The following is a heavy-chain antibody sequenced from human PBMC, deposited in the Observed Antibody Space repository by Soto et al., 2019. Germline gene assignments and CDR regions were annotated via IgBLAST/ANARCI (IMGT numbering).Heavy chain of an antibody. Sequence: GGSLRLFCAASGVQLRNYWMHWVRQPPGKGLVWVSRINSEGSSVIYADSVKGRFTISRDNSKNTLYLQMNSLRAEDTAVYYCAKDYYDSSGYYLPRYYGMDVWGQGTTVTVSS. CDR1: GVQLRNYW. V-gene: IGHV3-74*01. CDR3: AKDYYDSSGYYLPRYYGMDV. J-gene: IGHJ6*02. D-gene: IGHD3-22*01. CDR2: INSEGSSV.